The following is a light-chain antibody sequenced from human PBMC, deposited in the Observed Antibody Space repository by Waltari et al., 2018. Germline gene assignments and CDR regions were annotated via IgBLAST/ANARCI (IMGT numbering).Light chain of an antibody. J-gene: IGKJ2*01. CDR2: ATS. Sequence: ESVLTQSPGTLSLSPGERATLPCRASQSVGNDYLAWYQQKPGQAPRLLIYATSTRATGIADRFSGSGSGTDFTLTISRLEPEDFAVYYCQQYDPSPLYTFGQGTKVEIK. CDR1: QSVGNDY. CDR3: QQYDPSPLYT. V-gene: IGKV3-20*01.